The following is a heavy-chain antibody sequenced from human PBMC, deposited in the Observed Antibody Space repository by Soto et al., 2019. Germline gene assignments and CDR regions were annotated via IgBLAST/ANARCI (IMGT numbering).Heavy chain of an antibody. CDR2: INSDGSST. Sequence: GGSLRLSCAASGFTFSSYWMHWVRQAPGKGLVWVSRINSDGSSTSYADSVKGRFTISRDNAKNTLYLQMNSLRAEDTAVYYCASSQTKYYDFWSGYYPDGMDVWGQGTTVTVSS. D-gene: IGHD3-3*01. V-gene: IGHV3-74*01. J-gene: IGHJ6*02. CDR1: GFTFSSYW. CDR3: ASSQTKYYDFWSGYYPDGMDV.